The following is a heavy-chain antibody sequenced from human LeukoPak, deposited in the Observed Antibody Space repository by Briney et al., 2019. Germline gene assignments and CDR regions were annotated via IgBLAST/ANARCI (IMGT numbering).Heavy chain of an antibody. V-gene: IGHV1-46*01. D-gene: IGHD3-16*01. J-gene: IGHJ5*02. Sequence: ASVKVSCKASGYTFTSYYMHWVRQAPGQGLEWMGIINPSGGSTSYAQKFQGRVTMTRDTSTSTVYMELSSLRSEDTAAYYCAKMVITFGGVIDWFDPWGQGTLVTVSS. CDR1: GYTFTSYY. CDR2: INPSGGST. CDR3: AKMVITFGGVIDWFDP.